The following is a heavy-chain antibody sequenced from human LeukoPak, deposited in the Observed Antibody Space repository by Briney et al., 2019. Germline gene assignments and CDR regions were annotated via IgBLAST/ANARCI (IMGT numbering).Heavy chain of an antibody. Sequence: GGSLRLSCAASGFTFDDYAMHWVRQAPGKGLEWVSSISWNTGSIGYADSVKGRFTISRDNSKKSLYLQMNSLRTEDTALYYCAKDISEKGVGLPDYWGQGTLVTVSS. CDR1: GFTFDDYA. J-gene: IGHJ4*02. D-gene: IGHD1-26*01. CDR3: AKDISEKGVGLPDY. V-gene: IGHV3-9*01. CDR2: ISWNTGSI.